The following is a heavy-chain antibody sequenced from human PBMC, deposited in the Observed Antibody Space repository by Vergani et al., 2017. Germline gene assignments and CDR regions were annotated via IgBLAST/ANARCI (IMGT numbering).Heavy chain of an antibody. J-gene: IGHJ4*02. D-gene: IGHD5-24*01. CDR2: FQGSGNS. Sequence: QVRLQESGPGLVKPSQTLSLTCTVSGGSLTSDIYYWSWIRQSAEKGLEWIGRFQGSGNSTYNPSLKSRVTISLDTSKNQFSLKLSSVTAADTALYYCASERRDGYNPFDTWGQGTLVTVSS. V-gene: IGHV4-61*02. CDR3: ASERRDGYNPFDT. CDR1: GGSLTSDIYY.